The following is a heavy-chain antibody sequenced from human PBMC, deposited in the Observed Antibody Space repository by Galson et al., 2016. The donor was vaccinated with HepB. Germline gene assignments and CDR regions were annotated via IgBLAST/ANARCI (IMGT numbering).Heavy chain of an antibody. CDR3: ATQLEPGSAS. J-gene: IGHJ5*02. Sequence: SVKVSCKASGNTFTDYVSWVRQAPGQGLEWMGRINTNSGGPSYALDFHGRITTTRDTATRTLYMELRTLGSADTAVYYCATQLEPGSASWGQGTLVVVSS. CDR1: GNTFTDY. CDR2: INTNSGGP. V-gene: IGHV1-2*06. D-gene: IGHD1-1*01.